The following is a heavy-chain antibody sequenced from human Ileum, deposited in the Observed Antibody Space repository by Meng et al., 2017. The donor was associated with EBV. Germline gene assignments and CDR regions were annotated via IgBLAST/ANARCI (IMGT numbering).Heavy chain of an antibody. CDR1: GFTFTNYG. Sequence: QAQLLQSGAEVTTPGASVKVSCKASGFTFTNYGFTWVRQAPGQGLEWMGWISANNGDRHYAQKFQDRVTLTTDGYTPTVYMELRSLRSDDTAVYFCARRPTSAALDYWGQGTLVTVSS. V-gene: IGHV1-18*01. CDR3: ARRPTSAALDY. CDR2: ISANNGDR. D-gene: IGHD6-13*01. J-gene: IGHJ4*02.